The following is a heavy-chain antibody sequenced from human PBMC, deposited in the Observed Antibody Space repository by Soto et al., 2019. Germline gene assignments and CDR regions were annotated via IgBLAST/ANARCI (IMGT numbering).Heavy chain of an antibody. CDR1: GYTFTSYD. CDR2: MSPNSGNT. V-gene: IGHV1-8*01. Sequence: ASVKVSCKASGYTFTSYDINWVRQATGQGLEWMGWMSPNSGNTGYAQKFQGRVTMTRNTSIGTAYMELSSLRSEDTAVYYCARGVSCGGDCYRDWGQGTPVTVYS. J-gene: IGHJ4*02. D-gene: IGHD2-21*02. CDR3: ARGVSCGGDCYRD.